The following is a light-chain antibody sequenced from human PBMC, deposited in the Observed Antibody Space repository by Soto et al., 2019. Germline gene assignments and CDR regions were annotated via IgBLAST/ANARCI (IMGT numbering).Light chain of an antibody. CDR3: ASWEDGLGGRV. CDR2: RSS. Sequence: QSVLTQPPSASGTPDQRVTISCSGSSSNIGSNYVYWYQQVPGTAPKLRIYRSSQRPSGVPDRSSGSKSGTSASLAISGLRSEDEADYYCASWEDGLGGRVFGGGTKVTVL. CDR1: SSNIGSNY. J-gene: IGLJ3*02. V-gene: IGLV1-47*01.